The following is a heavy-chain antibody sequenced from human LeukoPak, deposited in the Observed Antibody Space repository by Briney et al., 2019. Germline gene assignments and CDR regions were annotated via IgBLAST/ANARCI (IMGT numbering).Heavy chain of an antibody. D-gene: IGHD1-26*01. CDR2: ISYDGSNK. J-gene: IGHJ4*02. Sequence: PGGSLRLSCAASGFTFSSHGMHWVRQAPGKGLEWVAVISYDGSNKYYADSVKGRFTISRDNSKNTLYLQMNSLRAEDTAVYYCAKNSGSYYLDYWGQGTLVTVSS. CDR3: AKNSGSYYLDY. V-gene: IGHV3-30*18. CDR1: GFTFSSHG.